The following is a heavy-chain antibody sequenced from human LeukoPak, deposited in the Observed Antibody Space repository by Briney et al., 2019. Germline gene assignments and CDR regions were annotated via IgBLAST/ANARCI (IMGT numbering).Heavy chain of an antibody. Sequence: ASVKVSCKASGYTFTGYYMHWVRQAPGQGLEWMGWINPNSGGTNYAQKFQGRVTMTRDTSISTAYVELSRLRSDDTAVYYCAREHMTRVTLDYWGQRTLVTVSS. V-gene: IGHV1-2*02. CDR2: INPNSGGT. CDR1: GYTFTGYY. J-gene: IGHJ4*02. D-gene: IGHD4-17*01. CDR3: AREHMTRVTLDY.